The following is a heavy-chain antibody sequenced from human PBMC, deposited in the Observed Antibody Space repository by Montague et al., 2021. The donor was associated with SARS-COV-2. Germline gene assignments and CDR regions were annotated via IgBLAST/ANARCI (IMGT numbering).Heavy chain of an antibody. Sequence: SVKVSCKASGYIFVSYGITWVRQAPGQGLEWLGWISAYNGNTYFAQKVQGRVTLSTESSTSTAYMELRSLISDDTAVYYCARDEGWRFGKTPFKYWGQGTQVTVSS. CDR2: ISAYNGNT. CDR1: GYIFVSYG. D-gene: IGHD3-10*01. V-gene: IGHV1-18*01. CDR3: ARDEGWRFGKTPFKY. J-gene: IGHJ4*02.